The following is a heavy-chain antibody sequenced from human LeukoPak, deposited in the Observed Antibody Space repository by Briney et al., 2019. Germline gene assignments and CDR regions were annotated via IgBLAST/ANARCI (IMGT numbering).Heavy chain of an antibody. Sequence: SETLSLTCTVSGGSISSSSYYWGWIRQPPGKGLEWIGSIYYSGSTYYNPSLKSRVTISVDTSKNQFSLKLSSVTAADTAVYYCARDRPPPLGFGEPYNWFDPWGQGTLVTVSS. CDR3: ARDRPPPLGFGEPYNWFDP. CDR1: GGSISSSSYY. V-gene: IGHV4-39*07. J-gene: IGHJ5*02. D-gene: IGHD3-10*01. CDR2: IYYSGST.